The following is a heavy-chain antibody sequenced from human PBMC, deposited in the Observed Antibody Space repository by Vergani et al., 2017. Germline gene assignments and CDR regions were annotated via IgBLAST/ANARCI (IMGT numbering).Heavy chain of an antibody. V-gene: IGHV3-15*01. D-gene: IGHD3-10*01. Sequence: EVQLVESGGGLVKPGGSLRLSCAASGFTFSNAWMSWVRQAPGKGLEWVGRIKSKTDGGTTDYAAPVKGRFTISRDNSKNTLYLQMSSLRAEDTAVYYCASGRGHYYGSGANWFDPWGQGTLVTVSS. CDR1: GFTFSNAW. CDR3: ASGRGHYYGSGANWFDP. J-gene: IGHJ5*02. CDR2: IKSKTDGGTT.